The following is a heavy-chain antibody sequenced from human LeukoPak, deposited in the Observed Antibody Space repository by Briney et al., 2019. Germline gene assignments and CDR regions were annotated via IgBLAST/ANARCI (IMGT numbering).Heavy chain of an antibody. CDR1: GFSFSRHG. D-gene: IGHD2-21*01. V-gene: IGHV3-33*01. Sequence: GGSLRLSCAASGFSFSRHGMHWVRQAPGKGLEWVAVLWYDGRIKYYAESVKGRFTISGDNFKNTLYPQMSSLRAEDTAIYFCARDYCGGECFVDYWGQGTLVTVSS. J-gene: IGHJ4*02. CDR3: ARDYCGGECFVDY. CDR2: LWYDGRIK.